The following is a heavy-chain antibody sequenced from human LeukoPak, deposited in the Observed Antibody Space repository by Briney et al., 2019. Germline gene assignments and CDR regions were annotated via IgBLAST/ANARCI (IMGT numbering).Heavy chain of an antibody. D-gene: IGHD2-2*01. CDR3: ATMPPSGAHNSLDH. CDR1: GFTFNKYN. V-gene: IGHV3-21*01. J-gene: IGHJ4*02. Sequence: GGSLRLSCAASGFTFNKYNMNRVRQAPGKGLEWVSSISSSSSYIYYADSVKGRFTISRDNAKNSLYLQMNSLGAEDTAVYYCATMPPSGAHNSLDHWGQGTLVTVSS. CDR2: ISSSSSYI.